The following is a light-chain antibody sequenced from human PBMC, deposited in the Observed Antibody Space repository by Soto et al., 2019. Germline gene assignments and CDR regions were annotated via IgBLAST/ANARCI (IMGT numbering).Light chain of an antibody. V-gene: IGLV2-8*01. Sequence: QSALTQPPSASGSPGQSVTISCTGTSSDVGGYNYVSWYQQYPGKAPKLMIYEVTKRPSGVPDRFSGFKSGNTASLTVSGLQAEDEADYYGSSYAGSNNLVFGGGTKLTVL. CDR2: EVT. J-gene: IGLJ2*01. CDR3: SSYAGSNNLV. CDR1: SSDVGGYNY.